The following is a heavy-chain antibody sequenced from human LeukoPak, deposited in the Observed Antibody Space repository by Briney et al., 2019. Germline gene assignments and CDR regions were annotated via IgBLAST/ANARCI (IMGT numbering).Heavy chain of an antibody. Sequence: GASVKVSCKASGYTFTSYGISWVRQAPGQGLEWMGWINPKSGVTHDAQKFQGRVTKTSDTSISTAYLELSRLRSDDTAVYYCARDRGYSGYELWGQGTVVTVSS. J-gene: IGHJ3*01. D-gene: IGHD5-12*01. CDR2: INPKSGVT. CDR1: GYTFTSYG. V-gene: IGHV1-2*02. CDR3: ARDRGYSGYEL.